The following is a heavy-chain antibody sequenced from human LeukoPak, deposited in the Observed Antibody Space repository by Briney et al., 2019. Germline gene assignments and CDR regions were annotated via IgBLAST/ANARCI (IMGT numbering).Heavy chain of an antibody. Sequence: GGSLRLSCAASGFTFSSYWMHWVRQAPGKGLVWVSRINSDGSSTSYADSVKGRFTISRDNAKNTLYLQMNSLRAEDTAVYYCARNYDFWSVNYGIDYWGQGTLVTVSS. CDR3: ARNYDFWSVNYGIDY. J-gene: IGHJ4*02. CDR1: GFTFSSYW. CDR2: INSDGSST. D-gene: IGHD3-3*01. V-gene: IGHV3-74*01.